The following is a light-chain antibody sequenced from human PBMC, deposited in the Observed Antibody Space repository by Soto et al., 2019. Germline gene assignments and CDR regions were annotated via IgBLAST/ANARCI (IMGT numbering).Light chain of an antibody. V-gene: IGKV3-20*01. Sequence: EIGLTQSPATVSLSPGERATLSCRASQIVSRNYLAWYQQKPGQAPRLLIYGASSRATGIPDRFSGSGSGTDFTLTISRLEPEDFAVYYCQQYGGLPRTFGQGTKVEIK. J-gene: IGKJ1*01. CDR2: GAS. CDR3: QQYGGLPRT. CDR1: QIVSRNY.